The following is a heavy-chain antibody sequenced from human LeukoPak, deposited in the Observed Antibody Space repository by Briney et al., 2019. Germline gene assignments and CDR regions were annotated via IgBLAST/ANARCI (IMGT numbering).Heavy chain of an antibody. D-gene: IGHD3-9*01. V-gene: IGHV3-9*01. CDR2: ISWNSGSI. CDR3: VRSGYYDILTGYYPFDY. J-gene: IGHJ4*02. Sequence: GGSLRLSCAASGFTFSSYSMNWVRQAPGKGLEWVSGISWNSGSIGYADSVKGRFTISRDNAKNSLYLQMNSLRAEDTALYYCVRSGYYDILTGYYPFDYWGQGTLVTVSS. CDR1: GFTFSSYS.